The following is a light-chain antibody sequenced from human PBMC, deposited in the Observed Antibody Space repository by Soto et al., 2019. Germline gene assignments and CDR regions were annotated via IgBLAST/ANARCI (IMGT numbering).Light chain of an antibody. J-gene: IGLJ2*01. CDR1: SSDVGGYNY. CDR3: SSYTSSSPYVV. V-gene: IGLV2-14*01. Sequence: QSALTQPASVSGSPGQSITISCTGTSSDVGGYNYVSWYQQHPGKAPKLIIYDVSNRPSGVSKRFSGSKSGNTASLTISGLQAEDEADYYCSSYTSSSPYVVFGGGTKLTVL. CDR2: DVS.